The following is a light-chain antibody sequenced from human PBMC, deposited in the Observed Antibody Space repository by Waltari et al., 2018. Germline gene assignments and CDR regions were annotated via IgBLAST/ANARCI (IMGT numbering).Light chain of an antibody. CDR3: QQYYSTPRT. J-gene: IGKJ4*01. V-gene: IGKV4-1*01. Sequence: DIVMTQSPDSLAVSLGERATINCKSSQSVLYSSNNKNYLAWYQQKPGQPPKLPIYWASTRESGVPDRFRGSGSGTDFTLTVSSLQAEDVAVYYGQQYYSTPRTFGGGTKVEIK. CDR1: QSVLYSSNNKNY. CDR2: WAS.